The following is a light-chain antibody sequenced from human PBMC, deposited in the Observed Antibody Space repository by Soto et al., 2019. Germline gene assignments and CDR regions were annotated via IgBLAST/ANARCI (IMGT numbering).Light chain of an antibody. J-gene: IGKJ4*01. V-gene: IGKV3-11*01. CDR1: QSVSSQ. Sequence: EIVLTQSPATLSLSPGERATLSCRASQSVSSQLAWYQHKPGQAPRLLIYDASNRATGIPDRFSGSGSGTDFTLTISSLEPEDFAVYYCQQRSNWPPVTFGGGTKVEIK. CDR2: DAS. CDR3: QQRSNWPPVT.